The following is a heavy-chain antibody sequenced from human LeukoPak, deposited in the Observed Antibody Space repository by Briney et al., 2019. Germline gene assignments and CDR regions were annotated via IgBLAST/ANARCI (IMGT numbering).Heavy chain of an antibody. V-gene: IGHV4-34*01. CDR2: INHSGST. D-gene: IGHD3-9*01. CDR1: GFIFXDYD. CDR3: ARGDILTGYYYYYYGMDV. J-gene: IGHJ6*02. Sequence: GSLRLSCEASGFIFXDYDMSWIRQPPGKGLEWIGEINHSGSTNYNPSLKSRVTISVDTSKNQFSLKLSSVTAADTAVYYCARGDILTGYYYYYYGMDVWGQGTTVTVSS.